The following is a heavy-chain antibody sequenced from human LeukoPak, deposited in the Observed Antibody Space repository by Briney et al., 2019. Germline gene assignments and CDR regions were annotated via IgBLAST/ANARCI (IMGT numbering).Heavy chain of an antibody. CDR2: IRHDSANT. D-gene: IGHD5-18*01. V-gene: IGHV3-9*01. J-gene: IGHJ5*01. Sequence: PGRSLRLSCVTSGFTFTNHAMHWVRQAPGKGLEWVSGIRHDSANTGYSASVKGRFSISRDDAKRTLFLEMNGLRSDDTALHYCAKDRGTGYTYGELDSWGQGTLVSVSS. CDR1: GFTFTNHA. CDR3: AKDRGTGYTYGELDS.